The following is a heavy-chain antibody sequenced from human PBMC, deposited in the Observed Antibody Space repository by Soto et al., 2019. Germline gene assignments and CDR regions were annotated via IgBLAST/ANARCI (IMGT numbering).Heavy chain of an antibody. CDR2: VSVSGGST. CDR3: VRHAQWIIRAY. CDR1: GFTFSSYV. J-gene: IGHJ4*02. D-gene: IGHD5-12*01. V-gene: IGHV3-23*01. Sequence: GGSLRLSCAASGFTFSSYVMTWVRQAPGKGLEWVSAVSVSGGSTYYADSVKGRFTISRDNAKNTLYLQMNSLRAEDTAIYYCVRHAQWIIRAYWGQGSLVTVSS.